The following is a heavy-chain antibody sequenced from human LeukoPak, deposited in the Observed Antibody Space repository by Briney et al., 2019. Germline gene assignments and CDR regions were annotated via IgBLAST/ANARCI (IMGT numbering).Heavy chain of an antibody. CDR3: ARMPSGIAARPGYYYMDV. J-gene: IGHJ6*03. D-gene: IGHD6-6*01. CDR1: GFTFSSYS. V-gene: IGHV3-21*01. CDR2: ISSSSYI. Sequence: GGSLRLSCAASGFTFSSYSMNWVRQAPGKGLEWVSSISSSSYIYYADSVKGRFTISRDNAKNSLYLQMNSLRAEDTAVYYCARMPSGIAARPGYYYMDVWGKGTTVTVSS.